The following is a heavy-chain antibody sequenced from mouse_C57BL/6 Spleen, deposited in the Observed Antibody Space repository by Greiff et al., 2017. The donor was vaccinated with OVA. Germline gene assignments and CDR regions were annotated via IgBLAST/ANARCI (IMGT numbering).Heavy chain of an antibody. J-gene: IGHJ1*03. Sequence: EVQVVESGGGLVQPGGSLSLSCAASGFTFTDYYMSWVRQPPGKALEWLGFIRNKANGYTTEYSASVKGRFTISRANSQSILYLQMNALSAEDSSTYYCARLSYGNFYWYFDVWGTGTTVTVSS. CDR1: GFTFTDYY. D-gene: IGHD2-1*01. V-gene: IGHV7-3*01. CDR2: IRNKANGYTT. CDR3: ARLSYGNFYWYFDV.